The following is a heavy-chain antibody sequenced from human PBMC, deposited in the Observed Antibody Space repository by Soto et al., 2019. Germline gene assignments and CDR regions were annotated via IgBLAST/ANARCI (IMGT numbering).Heavy chain of an antibody. Sequence: GASVKVSCKASGYTLTNYYMHWVRQAPGQGLEWMGWMNPRSGGTKYAQDFQDRVTMTRDASISTAYMEVTSLRPGDTAVYFCARSEDSTSYPLDLGGPGTLATGSS. CDR2: MNPRSGGT. D-gene: IGHD4-4*01. V-gene: IGHV1-2*02. CDR3: ARSEDSTSYPLDL. J-gene: IGHJ5*02. CDR1: GYTLTNYY.